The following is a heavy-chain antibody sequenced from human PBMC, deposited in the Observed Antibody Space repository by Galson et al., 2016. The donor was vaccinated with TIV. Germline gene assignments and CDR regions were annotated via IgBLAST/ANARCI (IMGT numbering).Heavy chain of an antibody. CDR1: GFSVSNTY. Sequence: SLRLSCAASGFSVSNTYMRWLRQSPGRGLEWVSVIYGGGSTYYADSVKARFTLSRDNSKNTLHLQMTHLSGDDMAVYYCAREGRGRDGFNFFEQWGQGTLVTVSS. CDR3: AREGRGRDGFNFFEQ. CDR2: IYGGGST. D-gene: IGHD5-24*01. J-gene: IGHJ4*02. V-gene: IGHV3-53*01.